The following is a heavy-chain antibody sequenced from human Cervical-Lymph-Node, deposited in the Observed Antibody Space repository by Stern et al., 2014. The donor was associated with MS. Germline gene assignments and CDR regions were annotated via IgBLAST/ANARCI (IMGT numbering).Heavy chain of an antibody. D-gene: IGHD3-16*01. CDR2: VIPIFGTA. Sequence: QMQLVQSGAEVKKPGSSVKVSCQASGGTFSSYAINWVRQAPGQGPEWMGGVIPIFGTANYAQKFQGRVTITADESTSTAYMELSSLRSEDTAVYYCARDSRHYDASYYFDSWGQGTLVTVSS. CDR1: GGTFSSYA. V-gene: IGHV1-69*01. CDR3: ARDSRHYDASYYFDS. J-gene: IGHJ4*02.